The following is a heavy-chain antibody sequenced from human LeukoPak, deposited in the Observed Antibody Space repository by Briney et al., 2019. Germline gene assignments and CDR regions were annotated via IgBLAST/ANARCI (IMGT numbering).Heavy chain of an antibody. V-gene: IGHV3-7*01. CDR2: IKPDGSET. Sequence: GGSLRLSCAASGFMFSTYWMTWVRQAPGKGLEWVANIKPDGSETYYVDSVKGRFTISRDNTKNLLYLQMNSLRGEDAAVYYCGGFGYEAAVDLWGQGTLVTVSS. CDR3: GGFGYEAAVDL. J-gene: IGHJ4*02. CDR1: GFMFSTYW. D-gene: IGHD6-13*01.